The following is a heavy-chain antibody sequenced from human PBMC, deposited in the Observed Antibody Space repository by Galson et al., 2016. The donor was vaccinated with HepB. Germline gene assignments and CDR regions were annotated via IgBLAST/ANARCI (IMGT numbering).Heavy chain of an antibody. D-gene: IGHD6-19*01. J-gene: IGHJ3*01. V-gene: IGHV4-4*02. CDR1: GASITSGNW. Sequence: SETLSLTCAVSGASITSGNWWSWVRQPPGKGLEWIGEISQSGSTHYNPSLESRVSISMDTSQNYLSLNLNSVTAADTAVYYCARHSAVPKTRGFDLWGQGTMVSVSS. CDR2: ISQSGST. CDR3: ARHSAVPKTRGFDL.